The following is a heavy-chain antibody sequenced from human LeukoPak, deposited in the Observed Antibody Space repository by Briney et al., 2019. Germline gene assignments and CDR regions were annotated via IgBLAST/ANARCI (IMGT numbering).Heavy chain of an antibody. V-gene: IGHV3-33*01. CDR3: ARVGGVATIWYYFDY. CDR2: IWYDGSNK. CDR1: GFTFSSYG. J-gene: IGHJ4*02. Sequence: GGSLRLSCAASGFTFSSYGMHWVRQAPGKGLEWVAVIWYDGSNKYYADSVKGRFTISRDNSKNTLYLQMNSLRAEDTAVYYCARVGGVATIWYYFDYWGQGTLVTVSS. D-gene: IGHD5-12*01.